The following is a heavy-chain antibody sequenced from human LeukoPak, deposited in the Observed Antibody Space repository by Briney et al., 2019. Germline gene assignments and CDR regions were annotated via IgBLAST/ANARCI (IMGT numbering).Heavy chain of an antibody. CDR2: ISGSGGST. D-gene: IGHD3-10*01. CDR1: GLTLSSYT. CDR3: AKEIWFGELGPVDY. Sequence: AGGSLRLSCAASGLTLSSYTMNWVRQAPGKGLEWVSAISGSGGSTYYADSVKGRFTISRDNSKNTLYLQMNSLRAEDTAVYYCAKEIWFGELGPVDYWGQGTLVTVSS. J-gene: IGHJ4*02. V-gene: IGHV3-23*01.